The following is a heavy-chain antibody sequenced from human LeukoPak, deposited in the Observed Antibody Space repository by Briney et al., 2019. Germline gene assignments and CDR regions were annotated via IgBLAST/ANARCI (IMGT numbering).Heavy chain of an antibody. CDR3: ANLGRWFGYKRFAFDY. J-gene: IGHJ4*02. CDR2: ISGSGGST. D-gene: IGHD3-10*01. Sequence: GGSLRLSCAASGFTFSSYAMSWVRQAPGKGLEWVSAISGSGGSTYYADSVKGRFTISRDNSKNTLYLQMNSLRAEDTAVYYCANLGRWFGYKRFAFDYWGRGTLVTVSS. V-gene: IGHV3-23*01. CDR1: GFTFSSYA.